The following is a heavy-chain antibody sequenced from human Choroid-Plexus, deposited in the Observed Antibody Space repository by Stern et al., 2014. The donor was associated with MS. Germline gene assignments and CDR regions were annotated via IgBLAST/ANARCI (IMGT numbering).Heavy chain of an antibody. D-gene: IGHD2/OR15-2a*01. CDR2: VSYDGSNK. J-gene: IGHJ5*02. CDR1: GFTFGSCA. V-gene: IGHV3-30*18. Sequence: VQLVESGGGVVQPGRPLRLSCVASGFTFGSCAMHWVRQAPGKGLEWVAGVSYDGSNKYYADSVTGRCTISRDNSQNTLYMQMSSLRPEDTAVYYCAKDRQYLTYFFAHWGQGSLVTVSS. CDR3: AKDRQYLTYFFAH.